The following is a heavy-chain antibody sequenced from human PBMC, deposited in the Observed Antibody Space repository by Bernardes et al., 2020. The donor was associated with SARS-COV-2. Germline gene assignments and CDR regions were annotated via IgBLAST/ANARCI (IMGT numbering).Heavy chain of an antibody. CDR1: GFTFSSFG. J-gene: IGHJ4*02. Sequence: GGSLRLSCAASGFTFSSFGMNWIRQAPGRGLEWVSSISSTSTYIFYADSVKGRFTISRDNARNSLYLQMDSLSAEDTALYYCTREGMTTVTNDYWGQGVLVTVSS. D-gene: IGHD4-17*01. CDR3: TREGMTTVTNDY. CDR2: ISSTSTYI. V-gene: IGHV3-21*01.